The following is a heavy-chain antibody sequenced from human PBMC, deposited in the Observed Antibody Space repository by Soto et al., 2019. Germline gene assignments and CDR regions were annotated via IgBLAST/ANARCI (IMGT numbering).Heavy chain of an antibody. CDR3: GRAPRWNYAGGYYYGMAV. Sequence: SETLSLTCTVSVGAVSSGSYYWCWIRQPPGKGLEGIWYIYYSGSTHYNPSLKSRVTISVDTSKNQLSLKLSSVTAADTAVYYCGRAPRWNYAGGYYYGMAVWGQGTTVPVSS. CDR1: VGAVSSGSYY. CDR2: IYYSGST. V-gene: IGHV4-61*01. D-gene: IGHD1-7*01. J-gene: IGHJ6*02.